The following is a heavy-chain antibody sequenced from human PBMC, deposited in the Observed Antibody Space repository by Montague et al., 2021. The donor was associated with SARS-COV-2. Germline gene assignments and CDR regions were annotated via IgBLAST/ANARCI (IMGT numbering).Heavy chain of an antibody. CDR1: GFSLSTSGMC. CDR2: XXWXXXK. Sequence: PALVKPTQTLTLTCTFSGFSLSTSGMCVSWIRQPPGKALEWLAXXXWXXXKYXSTSLKTRLTISKGASRNPVVLTMTNMDPVDTATYYCARMTLITGLDYWGQGTLVTVSS. J-gene: IGHJ4*02. CDR3: ARMTLITGLDY. D-gene: IGHD1-20*01. V-gene: IGHV2-70*01.